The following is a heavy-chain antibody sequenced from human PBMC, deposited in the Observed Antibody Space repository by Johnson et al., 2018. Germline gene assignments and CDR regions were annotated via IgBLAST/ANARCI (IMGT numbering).Heavy chain of an antibody. CDR2: ISYDGIHK. J-gene: IGHJ3*01. V-gene: IGHV3-30*03. D-gene: IGHD2-15*01. CDR3: AREADSHDAFDV. Sequence: QVQLVESGGGVVQPGRSLRLSCAGSGVTFNTYGFHWVRQAPGKGLEWVTFISYDGIHKFYADSVKGRFTISRDFSKNTLFLQMNSLRTEDTAVYYCAREADSHDAFDVWGQGTMVTVSS. CDR1: GVTFNTYG.